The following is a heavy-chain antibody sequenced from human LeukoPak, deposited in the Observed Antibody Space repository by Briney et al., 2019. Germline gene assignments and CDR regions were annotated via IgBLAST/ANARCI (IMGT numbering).Heavy chain of an antibody. D-gene: IGHD1-26*01. CDR2: IRDKPNSYST. Sequence: PGGSLRLSCAVSGFTFSDHYMDWVRQAPGKGLEWVGRIRDKPNSYSTEYAASVKGRFTISRDDSKNSLYLQMISLKTEDTAVYYCAKEGVSGSYFDYWGQGTLVTVSS. CDR1: GFTFSDHY. CDR3: AKEGVSGSYFDY. J-gene: IGHJ4*02. V-gene: IGHV3-72*01.